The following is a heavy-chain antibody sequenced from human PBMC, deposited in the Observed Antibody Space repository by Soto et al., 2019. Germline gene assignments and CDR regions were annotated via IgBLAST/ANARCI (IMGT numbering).Heavy chain of an antibody. J-gene: IGHJ5*02. Sequence: QVQLVQSGAEVKKPGSSVKVSCTASGGTFSSYAISWVRQAPGQGLEWMGGIIPIFGTANYAQKFQGRVTITADKSTSTAYMELSSLRSEDTAVYSCARDPSYCGGDCYSPWGQGTLVTVSS. CDR2: IIPIFGTA. D-gene: IGHD2-21*02. CDR1: GGTFSSYA. CDR3: ARDPSYCGGDCYSP. V-gene: IGHV1-69*06.